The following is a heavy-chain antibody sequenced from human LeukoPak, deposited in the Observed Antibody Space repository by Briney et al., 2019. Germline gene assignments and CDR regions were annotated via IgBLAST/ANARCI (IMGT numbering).Heavy chain of an antibody. CDR3: ARDVATAGHFAFDY. D-gene: IGHD6-13*01. Sequence: PGGSLRLSCAASGSSFSSYTMNWVCQRPGKGLEWVSSISTSSSYIPNTDSVKGRFTTSRDNAKSALFLQMNGLRAEDTAVYYCARDVATAGHFAFDYWGQGTLVTVSS. J-gene: IGHJ4*02. CDR1: GSSFSSYT. V-gene: IGHV3-21*01. CDR2: ISTSSSYI.